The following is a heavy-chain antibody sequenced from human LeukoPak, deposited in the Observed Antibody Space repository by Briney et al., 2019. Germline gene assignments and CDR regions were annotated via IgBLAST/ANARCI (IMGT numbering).Heavy chain of an antibody. CDR2: ISSSGSTI. Sequence: GGSLRLSCAASGFTFSDYYMSWIRQAPGKGLEWVSYISSSGSTIYYADSVKGRFTISRDNDKNSLYLQMNSLRAEDTAVYYCAREGIAVAGNAFDIWGQETMVTVSS. D-gene: IGHD6-19*01. J-gene: IGHJ3*02. CDR1: GFTFSDYY. CDR3: AREGIAVAGNAFDI. V-gene: IGHV3-11*01.